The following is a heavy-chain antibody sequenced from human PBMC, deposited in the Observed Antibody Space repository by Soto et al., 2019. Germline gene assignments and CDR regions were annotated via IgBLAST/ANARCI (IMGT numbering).Heavy chain of an antibody. CDR3: ARDRVRGVPYDYYYYYMDV. D-gene: IGHD3-10*01. J-gene: IGHJ6*03. Sequence: ASVKVSCKASGYTFTGYYMHWVRQAPGQGLEWMGWINPNSGGTNYAQKFQGRVTITRDTSASTAYMELSSLRSEDTAVYYCARDRVRGVPYDYYYYYMDVWGKGTTVTVSS. CDR2: INPNSGGT. V-gene: IGHV1-2*02. CDR1: GYTFTGYY.